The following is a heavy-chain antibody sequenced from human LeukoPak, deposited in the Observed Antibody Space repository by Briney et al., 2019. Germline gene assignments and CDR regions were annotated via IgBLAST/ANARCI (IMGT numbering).Heavy chain of an antibody. V-gene: IGHV1-69*05. CDR2: IIPIFGTA. J-gene: IGHJ4*02. CDR3: ASTGCSSWYCGNFDY. Sequence: SVKVSCKAPGGTFSSYSISWVRQAPGQGLEWMGGIIPIFGTANYAQKLQGRVTITTDESTSTAYMELSSLRSEDTAVYSCASTGCSSWYCGNFDYWGQGTLVTVSS. CDR1: GGTFSSYS. D-gene: IGHD6-13*01.